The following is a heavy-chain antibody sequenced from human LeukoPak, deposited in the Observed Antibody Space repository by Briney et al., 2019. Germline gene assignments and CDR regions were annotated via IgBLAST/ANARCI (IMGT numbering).Heavy chain of an antibody. J-gene: IGHJ4*02. CDR2: ISCDGSNK. CDR1: GFTFSSYG. D-gene: IGHD2-2*02. CDR3: AKAKDIVVVPAAISFDY. V-gene: IGHV3-30*18. Sequence: PGRSLRLSCAASGFTFSSYGMHWVRQAPGKGLEWVAVISCDGSNKYYADSVKGRFTISRDNSKNTLYLQMNSLRAEDTAVYYCAKAKDIVVVPAAISFDYWGQGTLVTVS.